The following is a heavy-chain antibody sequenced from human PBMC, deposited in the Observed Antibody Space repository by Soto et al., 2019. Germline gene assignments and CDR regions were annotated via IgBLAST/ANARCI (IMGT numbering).Heavy chain of an antibody. J-gene: IGHJ4*02. CDR3: ARAVPLVAADRRVFDY. Sequence: GGSLRLSCAASGFTFSSYSMNWVRQAPGKGLEWVSSISSSSSYIYYADSVKGRFTISRDNAKNSLYLQMNSLRAEDTAVYYCARAVPLVAADRRVFDYWGQGTLVTVS. V-gene: IGHV3-21*01. CDR1: GFTFSSYS. CDR2: ISSSSSYI. D-gene: IGHD2-15*01.